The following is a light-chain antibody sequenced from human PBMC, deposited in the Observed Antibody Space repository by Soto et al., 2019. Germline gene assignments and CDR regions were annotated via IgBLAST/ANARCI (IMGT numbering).Light chain of an antibody. CDR3: QQRSSWPRT. CDR1: QTVSNNY. V-gene: IGKV3D-20*02. J-gene: IGKJ1*01. CDR2: GAS. Sequence: ETVLTQSPGSLSLSLGDRATLSCRASQTVSNNYLAWYQQKPGQAPRLLIYGASNRATGIPDRFSGSGSGTDFTLTISSLEPEDFAVYYCQQRSSWPRTFGQGTKVDI.